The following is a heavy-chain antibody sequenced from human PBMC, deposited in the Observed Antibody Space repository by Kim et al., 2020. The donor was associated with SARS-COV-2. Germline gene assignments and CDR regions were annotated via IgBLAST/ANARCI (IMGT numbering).Heavy chain of an antibody. J-gene: IGHJ6*02. CDR1: GYTFTSYA. Sequence: ASVKVSCKASGYTFTSYAMNWVRQAPGQGLEWMGWINTNTGNPTYAQGFTGRFVFSLDTSVSTAYLQISSLKAEDTAVYYCASDSGFMVRGVIDRYYYGMDVWGQGTTVTVSS. V-gene: IGHV7-4-1*02. CDR2: INTNTGNP. CDR3: ASDSGFMVRGVIDRYYYGMDV. D-gene: IGHD3-10*01.